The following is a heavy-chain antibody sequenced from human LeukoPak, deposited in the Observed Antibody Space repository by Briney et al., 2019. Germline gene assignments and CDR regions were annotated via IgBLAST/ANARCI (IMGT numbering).Heavy chain of an antibody. J-gene: IGHJ5*02. CDR1: GFTFSSYA. D-gene: IGHD3-22*01. CDR3: AKAGDSSGSNWFDP. V-gene: IGHV3-23*01. Sequence: PGGSLRLSCAASGFTFSSYAMSWVRQAPGKGMEWVSAISGSGGSTYYADSVKGRFTISRDNSKNTLYLQMNSLRAEDTAVYYCAKAGDSSGSNWFDPWGQGTLVTVSS. CDR2: ISGSGGST.